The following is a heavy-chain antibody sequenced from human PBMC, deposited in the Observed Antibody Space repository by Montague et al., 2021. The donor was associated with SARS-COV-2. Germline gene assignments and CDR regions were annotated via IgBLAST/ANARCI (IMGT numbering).Heavy chain of an antibody. Sequence: VKPTQTLTLTCTFSGFSLSTSGMCVSWIRQPPGKALEWLTLIDWDDDKYYSTSLKTRLTISKDTSKNQVVLTMTNMDPVDTATYYRARSYSTTVVTRAFDYWGQGTLVTVSS. CDR2: IDWDDDK. D-gene: IGHD4-23*01. V-gene: IGHV2-70*01. CDR3: ARSYSTTVVTRAFDY. J-gene: IGHJ4*02. CDR1: GFSLSTSGMC.